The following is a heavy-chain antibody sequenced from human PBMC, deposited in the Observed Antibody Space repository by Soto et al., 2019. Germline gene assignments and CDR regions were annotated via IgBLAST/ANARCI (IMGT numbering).Heavy chain of an antibody. V-gene: IGHV3-7*01. CDR1: GFTFSTYW. CDR3: ARERGYSYGSYYYYYGMDV. D-gene: IGHD5-18*01. CDR2: IKQDGSEK. J-gene: IGHJ6*02. Sequence: GVSLRLSCAASGFTFSTYWMSWVRQAPGKGLEWVANIKQDGSEKYYMDSVKGRFTISRDNAKNSLYLQMNSLRAEDTAVYYCARERGYSYGSYYYYYGMDVWGQGTTGTVS.